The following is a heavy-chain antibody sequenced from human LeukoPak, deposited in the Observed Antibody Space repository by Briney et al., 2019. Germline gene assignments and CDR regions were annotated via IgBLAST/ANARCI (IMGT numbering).Heavy chain of an antibody. Sequence: ASVKVSCKVSGYTLTELSMYWVRPAPGKGREWMGGFDPEAGETIYAQKFQGRVTMTEDTSTDTAYMELSSLRSEDTAVYYCATYAVVTANTAWFDPWGQGTLVTVSS. CDR3: ATYAVVTANTAWFDP. CDR1: GYTLTELS. CDR2: FDPEAGET. D-gene: IGHD2-21*02. J-gene: IGHJ5*02. V-gene: IGHV1-24*01.